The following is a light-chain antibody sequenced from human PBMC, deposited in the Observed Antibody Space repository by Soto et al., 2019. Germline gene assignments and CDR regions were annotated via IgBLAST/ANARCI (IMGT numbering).Light chain of an antibody. J-gene: IGLJ2*01. V-gene: IGLV2-8*01. CDR2: EVS. Sequence: QSALTQPPSASGSPGQSVTISCTGTSSDVGGYDFVSWYQLHPGKGPKLVIFEVSSRPSGVPDRFSGSKSSNTASLTISGLQAEDEADYYCSSCTDTSLVVFGGGTKLTVL. CDR3: SSCTDTSLVV. CDR1: SSDVGGYDF.